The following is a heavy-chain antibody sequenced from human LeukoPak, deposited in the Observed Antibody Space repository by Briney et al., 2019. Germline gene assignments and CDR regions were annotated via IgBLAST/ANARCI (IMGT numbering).Heavy chain of an antibody. Sequence: GGSLRLSCAASGFTFSGYSMTWVRQAPGKGLEWVAVISYDGSNKYYADSVKGRFTISRDNSKNTLYLQMNSLRVEDTAVYYCARGGGYCGGDCYGIDYWGQGALVTVSS. D-gene: IGHD2-21*01. CDR2: ISYDGSNK. CDR3: ARGGGYCGGDCYGIDY. J-gene: IGHJ4*02. CDR1: GFTFSGYS. V-gene: IGHV3-30*03.